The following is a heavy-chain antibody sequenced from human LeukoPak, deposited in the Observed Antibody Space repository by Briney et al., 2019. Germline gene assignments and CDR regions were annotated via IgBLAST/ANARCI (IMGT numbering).Heavy chain of an antibody. J-gene: IGHJ4*02. V-gene: IGHV4-61*02. CDR2: IYTSGST. D-gene: IGHD5-24*01. CDR1: GGSLSSGSYY. Sequence: SETLSLTCTVSGGSLSSGSYYWSWIRQPAGKGLEWIGRIYTSGSTNYNPSLKSRVTISVDTSKNQFSLKLSSVTAADTAVYYCARGRRDGYNWDYWGQGTLVTVSS. CDR3: ARGRRDGYNWDY.